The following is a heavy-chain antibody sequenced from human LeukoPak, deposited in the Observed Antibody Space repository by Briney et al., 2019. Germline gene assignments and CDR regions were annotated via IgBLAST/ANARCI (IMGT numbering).Heavy chain of an antibody. D-gene: IGHD6-13*01. CDR2: IYYSGST. CDR1: GGSISSSSYY. V-gene: IGHV4-39*01. CDR3: ASSHRGIDAFDI. J-gene: IGHJ3*02. Sequence: KPSETLSLTCTVSGGSISSSSYYWGWIRQPPGKGLEWIGSIYYSGSTYYNPSLKSRVTISVDTSKNQFSLKLSSVTAADTAVYYCASSHRGIDAFDIWGQGTMVTVSS.